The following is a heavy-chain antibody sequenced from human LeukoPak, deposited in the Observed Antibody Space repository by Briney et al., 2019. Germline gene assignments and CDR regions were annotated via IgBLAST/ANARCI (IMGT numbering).Heavy chain of an antibody. CDR2: ISAYNGNT. CDR1: GYTFTSYG. J-gene: IGHJ6*03. CDR3: ARGGAHGSGSYRQHSFYYYMDV. D-gene: IGHD3-10*01. Sequence: RVASVKVSCKASGYTFTSYGISWVRQAPGQGLEWMGWISAYNGNTNYAQKLQGRVTMTTDTSTSTAYMELRSLRSDDTAVYYCARGGAHGSGSYRQHSFYYYMDVWGKGTTVTVSS. V-gene: IGHV1-18*01.